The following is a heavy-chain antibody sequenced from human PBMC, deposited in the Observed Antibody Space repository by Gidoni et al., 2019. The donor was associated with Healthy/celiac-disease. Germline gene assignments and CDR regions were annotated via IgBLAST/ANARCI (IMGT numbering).Heavy chain of an antibody. CDR3: ARQSGESSDFWSGYQSY. CDR2: IYYSGST. V-gene: IGHV4-39*01. J-gene: IGHJ4*02. CDR1: GGSISSRSYY. D-gene: IGHD3-3*01. Sequence: QLQLQESGPGLVKPSETLSLTCTVSGGSISSRSYYWGWIRQPPGKGLEWIGSIYYSGSTYYNPSLKSRVTISVDTSKNQFSLKLSSVTAADTAVYYCARQSGESSDFWSGYQSYWGQGTLVTVSS.